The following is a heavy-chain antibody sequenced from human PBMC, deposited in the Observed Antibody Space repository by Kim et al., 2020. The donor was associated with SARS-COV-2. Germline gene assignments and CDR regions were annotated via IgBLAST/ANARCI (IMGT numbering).Heavy chain of an antibody. J-gene: IGHJ4*02. D-gene: IGHD6-6*01. CDR3: ARVNIAARDFDY. Sequence: SQTLSLTCAISGDSVSSNSAAWNWIRQSPSRGLEWLGNTYYRSKWYNYYAVSVKSRITINPDTSKNQFSLQLNSVTPEDTAVYYCARVNIAARDFDYWGQGTLVTVSS. CDR2: TYYRSKWYN. V-gene: IGHV6-1*01. CDR1: GDSVSSNSAA.